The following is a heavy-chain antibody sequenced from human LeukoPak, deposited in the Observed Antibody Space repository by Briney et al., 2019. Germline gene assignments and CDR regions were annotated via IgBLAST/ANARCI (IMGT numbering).Heavy chain of an antibody. J-gene: IGHJ4*02. CDR1: GFTFSSYG. CDR3: AKDQSFIGAAAGPFDY. CDR2: IRYDGSNK. V-gene: IGHV3-30*02. D-gene: IGHD6-13*01. Sequence: PGRSLRLSCAASGFTFSSYGMHWVRQAPGKGLEWVAFIRYDGSNKYYADSVKGRFTISRDNSKNTLYLQMNSLRAEDTAVYYCAKDQSFIGAAAGPFDYWGQGTLVTVSS.